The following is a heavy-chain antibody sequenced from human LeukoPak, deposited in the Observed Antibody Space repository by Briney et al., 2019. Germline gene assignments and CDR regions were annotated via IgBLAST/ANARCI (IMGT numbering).Heavy chain of an antibody. CDR1: GFSFRHYP. V-gene: IGHV3-23*01. D-gene: IGHD7-27*01. CDR3: LKGAWGSRYDY. CDR2: ISASGDEI. J-gene: IGHJ4*02. Sequence: GGSLRLSCTASGFSFRHYPMTWVRQAPGKGLEWISGISASGDEIYDADTVRGRFVISRDNSENTLYLQMNTLGAEDTAVYYCLKGAWGSRYDYWGRGTLVTVSS.